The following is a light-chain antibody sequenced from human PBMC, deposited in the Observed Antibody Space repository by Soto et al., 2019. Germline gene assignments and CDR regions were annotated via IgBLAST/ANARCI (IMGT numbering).Light chain of an antibody. J-gene: IGLJ2*01. CDR1: SSHIGNNY. Sequence: QSVLTQPPSVSSAPGQKVNISCSGSSSHIGNNYVSWCHQLPGTAPKLLIYDNNERPSGIPDRFSVSKSGTSATLHISGLQTGDEAGYFCGTWESSLGAAVFGGGTKVTVL. CDR2: DNN. CDR3: GTWESSLGAAV. V-gene: IGLV1-51*01.